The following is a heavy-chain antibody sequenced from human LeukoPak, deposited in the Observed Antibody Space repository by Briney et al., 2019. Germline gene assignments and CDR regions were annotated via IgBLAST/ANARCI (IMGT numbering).Heavy chain of an antibody. D-gene: IGHD6-19*01. CDR1: GGTFSSYA. V-gene: IGHV1-69*13. Sequence: ASVKVSCKACGGTFSSYAISWVRQTPGQGLEWMGGIIPIFGTANYAQKFQGRVTITADESTSTAYMELSSLRSEDTAVYYCARDRDDSSGKFDYWGQGTLVTVSS. J-gene: IGHJ4*02. CDR2: IIPIFGTA. CDR3: ARDRDDSSGKFDY.